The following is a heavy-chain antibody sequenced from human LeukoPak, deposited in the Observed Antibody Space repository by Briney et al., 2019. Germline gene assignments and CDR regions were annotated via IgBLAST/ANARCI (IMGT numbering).Heavy chain of an antibody. CDR3: TRLFSNYYFDS. CDR1: GFTFGDYA. Sequence: GGSLRLSCAASGFTFGDYAMSWVRQAPGKGLEWVGFIRRRSYGGTTEYAASVKGRFTISRDDFKSIAYLQMNSLKTEDTAVYYCTRLFSNYYFDSWGQGTLVTVSS. D-gene: IGHD4-11*01. J-gene: IGHJ4*02. CDR2: IRRRSYGGTT. V-gene: IGHV3-49*04.